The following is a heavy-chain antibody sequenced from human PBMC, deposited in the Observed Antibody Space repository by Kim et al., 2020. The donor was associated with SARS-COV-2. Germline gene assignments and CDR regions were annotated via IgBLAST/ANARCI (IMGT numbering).Heavy chain of an antibody. V-gene: IGHV4-34*01. CDR3: ARGRGVVAVAGQTVGSNYGMDV. Sequence: SETLSLTCAVYGGSFSGYYWSWIRQPPGKGLEWIGEINHSGSTNYNPSLKSRVTISVDTSKNQFSLKLSSVTAADTAVYYCARGRGVVAVAGQTVGSNYGMDVWGQGTTVTVPS. D-gene: IGHD6-19*01. CDR2: INHSGST. J-gene: IGHJ6*02. CDR1: GGSFSGYY.